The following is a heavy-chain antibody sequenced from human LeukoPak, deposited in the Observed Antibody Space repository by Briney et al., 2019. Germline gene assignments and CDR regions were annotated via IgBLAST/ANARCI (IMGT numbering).Heavy chain of an antibody. J-gene: IGHJ1*01. CDR3: ARDFGSGWYGYFQH. CDR2: LNQDGSEK. CDR1: GFTFNNFW. Sequence: GGSLRLSCAASGFTFNNFWMSWVRQAPGKGLEWVAILNQDGSEKYYEDSVKGRFTISRDNAKNSLYLQMNSLRAEDTAVYYCARDFGSGWYGYFQHWGQGTLVTVSS. D-gene: IGHD6-19*01. V-gene: IGHV3-7*01.